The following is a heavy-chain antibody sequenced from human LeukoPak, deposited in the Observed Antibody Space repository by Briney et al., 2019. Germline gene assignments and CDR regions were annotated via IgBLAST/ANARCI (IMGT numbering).Heavy chain of an antibody. CDR1: GFTFSDYY. CDR2: ISSSSSYI. D-gene: IGHD6-19*01. Sequence: PGGSLRLSCAASGFTFSDYYMNWVRQAPGKGLEWVSSISSSSSYIYYADSVKGRFTISRDNAKNSLYLQMNSLRAEDTAVYYCARDSQQWLVETTYYYYGMDVWGQGTTVTVSS. J-gene: IGHJ6*02. CDR3: ARDSQQWLVETTYYYYGMDV. V-gene: IGHV3-21*01.